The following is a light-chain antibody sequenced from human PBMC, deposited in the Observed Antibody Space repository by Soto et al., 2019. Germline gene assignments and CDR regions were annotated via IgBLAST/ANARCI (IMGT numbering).Light chain of an antibody. Sequence: QSVLTQPASVSGSPGQSITISCTGTSSDVGGYNYVSWYQQHPGKVPKLMIYEVSNRASGVSNRFSGSRSGNTASLTISGLQAEDEADYYCCSYTSINSYVFGSGTNVTVL. V-gene: IGLV2-14*01. CDR2: EVS. CDR1: SSDVGGYNY. CDR3: CSYTSINSYV. J-gene: IGLJ1*01.